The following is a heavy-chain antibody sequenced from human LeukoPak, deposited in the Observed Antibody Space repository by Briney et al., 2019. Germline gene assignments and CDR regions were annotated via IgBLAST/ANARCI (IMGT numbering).Heavy chain of an antibody. CDR2: IKTKLDGGTK. V-gene: IGHV3-15*01. D-gene: IGHD3/OR15-3a*01. Sequence: SCRAPGGTFSSYGMHWVRQAPGKGLEWVGRIKTKLDGGTKDYAAAVEGRFTIARDDSKNTVYLEMNGLKAEDTAVYYCTTGSKFYAFWSGFYFGHWGQGTRVAVSS. CDR1: GGTFSSYG. CDR3: TTGSKFYAFWSGFYFGH. J-gene: IGHJ1*01.